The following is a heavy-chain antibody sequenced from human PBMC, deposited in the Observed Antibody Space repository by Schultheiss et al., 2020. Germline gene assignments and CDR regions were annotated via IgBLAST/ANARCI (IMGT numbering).Heavy chain of an antibody. J-gene: IGHJ4*02. D-gene: IGHD6-13*01. CDR3: AREQQLVGFDY. Sequence: GGSLRLSCAASGFTFSSYEMNWVRQAPGKGLEWVSYISSSGSTIYYADSVKGRFTISRDNAKNSLYLQMNSLRAEDTAVYYCAREQQLVGFDYWGQGTLVTVSS. CDR2: ISSSGSTI. V-gene: IGHV3-48*03. CDR1: GFTFSSYE.